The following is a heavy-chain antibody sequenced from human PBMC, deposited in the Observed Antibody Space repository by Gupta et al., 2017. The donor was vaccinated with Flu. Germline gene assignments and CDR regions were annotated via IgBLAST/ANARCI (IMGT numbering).Heavy chain of an antibody. D-gene: IGHD1-26*01. CDR2: ISGSGVSR. CDR3: ARILGATSALDY. Sequence: QVQLEETGGGLVKPGGSLRLSCAASGFTFIDSYMPWVRQAPVEGLECVTYISGSGVSRYYAASVKGRFTISRDNTKNSLFLQMNSLRAEDTAVYYCARILGATSALDYWVQGTLLTVSS. CDR1: GFTFIDSY. V-gene: IGHV3-11*01. J-gene: IGHJ4*02.